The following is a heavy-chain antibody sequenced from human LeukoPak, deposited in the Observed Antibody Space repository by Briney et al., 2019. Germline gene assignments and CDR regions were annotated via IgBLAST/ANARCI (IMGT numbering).Heavy chain of an antibody. J-gene: IGHJ5*02. CDR3: AKLAGSSQLNWFDP. V-gene: IGHV3-30*18. CDR1: GFTLSSCG. Sequence: PGGSLRLSCAASGFTLSSCGMPWVRQAPGKGLEWVAVISYDGSNKYYADSVKGRFTISRDNSKNTLYLQMNSLRAEDTAVYYCAKLAGSSQLNWFDPWGQGTLVTVSS. CDR2: ISYDGSNK. D-gene: IGHD2-2*01.